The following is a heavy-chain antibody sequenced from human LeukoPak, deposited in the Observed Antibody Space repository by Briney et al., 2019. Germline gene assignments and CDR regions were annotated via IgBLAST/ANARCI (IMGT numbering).Heavy chain of an antibody. CDR3: ARGLGDSSNWYWFDP. CDR1: GFRFSSDA. V-gene: IGHV3-23*01. CDR2: ISGSGDIT. Sequence: GGSLRLSCAASGFRFSSDALTWVRQAPGKGLERVSGISGSGDITYYVDSVKGRFIISRDNAKNTMYLQMNSLRAEDTAIYYCARGLGDSSNWYWFDPWGQGTLVTVSS. D-gene: IGHD6-13*01. J-gene: IGHJ5*02.